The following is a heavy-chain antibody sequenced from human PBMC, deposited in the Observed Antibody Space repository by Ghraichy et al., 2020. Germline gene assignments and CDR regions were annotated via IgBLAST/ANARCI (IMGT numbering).Heavy chain of an antibody. CDR1: GFTFSNDW. V-gene: IGHV3-15*01. Sequence: GGSLRLSCAASGFTFSNDWMNWVRQAPGKGLEWVGRIKHKTDGGTTDYAAPVKGRFTISRDDSKNMVFLQMNSLKTEDTAVYYCATLKGIPSEDYWGQGTLVTVSS. J-gene: IGHJ4*02. CDR2: IKHKTDGGTT. CDR3: ATLKGIPSEDY. D-gene: IGHD1-26*01.